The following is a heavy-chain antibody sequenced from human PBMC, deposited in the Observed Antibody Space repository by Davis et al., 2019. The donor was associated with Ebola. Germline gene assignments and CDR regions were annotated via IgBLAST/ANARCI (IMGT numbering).Heavy chain of an antibody. V-gene: IGHV4-59*12. CDR3: ARRVYYGGNYYFDY. CDR1: GGSISSYY. CDR2: IYYSGST. Sequence: SETLSLTCTVSGGSISSYYWSWIRQPPGKGLEWIGYIYYSGSTNYNPSLKSRVTISVDTSKNQFSLKLSSVTAADTAVYYCARRVYYGGNYYFDYWGQGTLVTVSS. J-gene: IGHJ4*02. D-gene: IGHD4-23*01.